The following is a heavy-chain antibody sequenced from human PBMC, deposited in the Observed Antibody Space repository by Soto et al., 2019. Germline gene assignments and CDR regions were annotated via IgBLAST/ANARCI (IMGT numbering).Heavy chain of an antibody. Sequence: QGQLVQSGAELKKPGSSVKVSCEASGGSFISYSFTWVRQAPGQGLEWMGRIIPIQGKANYALKFQDRVTITADRSTRTAYMELRSLRPEDTAVYYCAKSLLFVDHAYMDVWGKGTTVTVSS. CDR1: GGSFISYS. CDR2: IIPIQGKA. V-gene: IGHV1-69*02. D-gene: IGHD2-21*01. J-gene: IGHJ6*03. CDR3: AKSLLFVDHAYMDV.